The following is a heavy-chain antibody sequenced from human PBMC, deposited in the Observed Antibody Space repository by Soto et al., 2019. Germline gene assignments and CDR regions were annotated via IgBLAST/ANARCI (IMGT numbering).Heavy chain of an antibody. J-gene: IGHJ4*02. CDR3: ARGPLFDS. Sequence: QVQLQESGPGLVKPSETLSLTCTVSGGSVSSDTHYRSWIRQPPGKGLEWIGYIYYSGRTNFNPSLMGRVSISVDTSKNQFSLRLTSVTAADTAVYYCARGPLFDSWGQGTLVTVSS. CDR1: GGSVSSDTHY. CDR2: IYYSGRT. V-gene: IGHV4-61*01.